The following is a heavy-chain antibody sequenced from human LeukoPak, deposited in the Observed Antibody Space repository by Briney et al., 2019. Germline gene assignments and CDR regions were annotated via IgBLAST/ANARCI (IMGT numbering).Heavy chain of an antibody. V-gene: IGHV3-73*01. CDR3: SRRCDGSGYYPLLD. CDR1: GFTFSGSA. D-gene: IGHD3-22*01. CDR2: IRNKANSYAT. Sequence: GGSLRLSCAASGFTFSGSAVHWVRQASRQGLEWVGRIRNKANSYATAYAASVKGRFTISRDDSQNTAYLQMNSLKTEDTAVYYCSRRCDGSGYYPLLDWGQGTMVTVSS. J-gene: IGHJ4*02.